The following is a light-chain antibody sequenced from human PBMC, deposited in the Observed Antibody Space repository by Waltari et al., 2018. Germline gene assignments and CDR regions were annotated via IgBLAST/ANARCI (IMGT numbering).Light chain of an antibody. CDR1: QSVSAN. J-gene: IGKJ2*01. Sequence: DTVITQSPTTLSLSPGEIATLSCRASQSVSANLAWYQQRPGQAPRLLIYGASIRATGVPARFSGRGAVTEFTLTISSLQSEDFAVYYCQQYNNWPPYIFGQGSQLEI. CDR2: GAS. V-gene: IGKV3-15*01. CDR3: QQYNNWPPYI.